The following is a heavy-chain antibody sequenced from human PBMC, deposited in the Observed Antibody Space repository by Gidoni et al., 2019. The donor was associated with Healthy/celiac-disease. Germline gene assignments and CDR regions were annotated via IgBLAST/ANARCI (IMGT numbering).Heavy chain of an antibody. CDR2: ISYDGSNK. CDR1: GFTCSSYG. V-gene: IGHV3-30*18. CDR3: SKDGGIAVARGDDTYGMDV. Sequence: QVQLVESGGGVVQPGRSLRISCADSGFTCSSYGMHWVRQAPGKGLAWVAVISYDGSNKYYADSVNGRFTIARDNSKNTLYLQMNSLRAEDTALYYCSKDGGIAVARGDDTYGMDVWGQGTTVTVSS. J-gene: IGHJ6*02. D-gene: IGHD6-19*01.